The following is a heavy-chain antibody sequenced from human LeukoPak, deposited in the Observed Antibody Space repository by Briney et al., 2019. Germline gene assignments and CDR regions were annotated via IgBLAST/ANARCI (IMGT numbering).Heavy chain of an antibody. V-gene: IGHV3-9*01. D-gene: IGHD3-10*01. CDR3: AREGSITMLRGFDYFDY. CDR2: ISWNSGSI. Sequence: PGGSLRLSCAASGFTFDDYAMHWVRQAPGKGLEWVSGISWNSGSIGYADSVKGRFTISRDNAKNSLYLQMNSLRAEDTAVYYCAREGSITMLRGFDYFDYWGQGTLVTVSS. J-gene: IGHJ4*02. CDR1: GFTFDDYA.